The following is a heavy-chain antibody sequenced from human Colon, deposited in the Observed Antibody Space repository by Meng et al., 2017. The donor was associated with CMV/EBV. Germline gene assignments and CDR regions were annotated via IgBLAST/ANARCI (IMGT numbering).Heavy chain of an antibody. CDR1: GFTFSTYA. D-gene: IGHD1-20*01. CDR2: ISGNGVDT. CDR3: ARATFVTGNDV. J-gene: IGHJ6*02. Sequence: GESLKISCTGSGFTFSTYAMSWVRQAPGKGLEWVSTISGNGVDTAHADSVKGRFAISRDNSKNTMYLQLNSLRAEDTAVYFCARATFVTGNDVWGQGATVTVSS. V-gene: IGHV3-23*01.